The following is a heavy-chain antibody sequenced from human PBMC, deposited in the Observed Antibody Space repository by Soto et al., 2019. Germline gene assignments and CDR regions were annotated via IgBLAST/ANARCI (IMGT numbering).Heavy chain of an antibody. Sequence: GGSLGLSCAASGFTFSSYAMQWVRQAPGKGLEWVAVISYDGSNKYYADSVKGRFTISRDNSKSTLYLQMNSLRAEDTAVYYCARGCSSSWCGAFDIWGQGTMVTVSS. V-gene: IGHV3-30-3*01. CDR3: ARGCSSSWCGAFDI. D-gene: IGHD6-13*01. CDR1: GFTFSSYA. CDR2: ISYDGSNK. J-gene: IGHJ3*02.